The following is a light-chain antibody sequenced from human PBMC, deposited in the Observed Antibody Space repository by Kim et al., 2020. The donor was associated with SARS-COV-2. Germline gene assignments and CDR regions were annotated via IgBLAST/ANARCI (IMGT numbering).Light chain of an antibody. CDR2: ATS. V-gene: IGKV1-8*01. CDR3: QQYYSFPNT. Sequence: SASTGDKVTITCRATHDISSFLAWYQQKPGKAPKLLIYATSTLQSGVPSRFSGSGSGTNFSLTISCLQSEDFATYYCQQYYSFPNTFGQGTKLEI. J-gene: IGKJ2*01. CDR1: HDISSF.